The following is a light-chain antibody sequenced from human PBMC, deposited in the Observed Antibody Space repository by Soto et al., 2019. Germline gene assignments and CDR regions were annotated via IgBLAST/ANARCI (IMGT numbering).Light chain of an antibody. J-gene: IGLJ1*01. Sequence: QSALTQPASVSGSPGQSITISCTGTSSDVGGYNLVSWYQQHPGKAPKVMIYEGSKRPSGVSNRFSGSKSGNTASLTISGLQAEDEADYYCCSYAGSSTYVFXTGTKGTVL. V-gene: IGLV2-23*01. CDR1: SSDVGGYNL. CDR3: CSYAGSSTYV. CDR2: EGS.